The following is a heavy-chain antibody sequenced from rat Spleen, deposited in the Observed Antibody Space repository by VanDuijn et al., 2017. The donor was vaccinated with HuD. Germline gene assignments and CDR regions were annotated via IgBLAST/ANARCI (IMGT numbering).Heavy chain of an antibody. J-gene: IGHJ3*01. V-gene: IGHV2S8*01. D-gene: IGHD1-11*01. Sequence: QVQMKETGPGLVQTTQTLSVTCTVSGFSLTSYGVHWVRQPPGKGLEWIAAISSGGSTYYNSALKSRLSISRDTSKSQVFLKMNSLQTEDTAIYFCTRVALTTEGMAYWGQGTLVTVSS. CDR1: GFSLTSYG. CDR3: TRVALTTEGMAY. CDR2: ISSGGST.